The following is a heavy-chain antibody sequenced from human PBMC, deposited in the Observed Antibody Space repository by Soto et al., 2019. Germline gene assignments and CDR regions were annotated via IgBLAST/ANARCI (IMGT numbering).Heavy chain of an antibody. V-gene: IGHV5-51*03. CDR3: ARGHSYGSYYYYGMDV. J-gene: IGHJ6*02. CDR1: GCSFTSYW. D-gene: IGHD5-18*01. CDR2: IYPGDSDT. Sequence: PGESLKISCKGSGCSFTSYWIGWVRQMPGKGLEWMGIIYPGDSDTRYSPSFQGQVTISADKSISTAYLQWSSLKASDTAMYYCARGHSYGSYYYYGMDVWGQGTTVTVSS.